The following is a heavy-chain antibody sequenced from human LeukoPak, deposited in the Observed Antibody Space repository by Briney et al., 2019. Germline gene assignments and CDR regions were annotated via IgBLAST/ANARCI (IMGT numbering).Heavy chain of an antibody. CDR1: GFTVSSNY. V-gene: IGHV3-53*01. Sequence: GGSLRLSCAASGFTVSSNYMSWVRQAPGKGLEWVSVIYSGGSTYYADSVKGRFTISRDNSKNTLYLQMNSLRAEDMAVYYCARASPGATMVRGANDHWGQGTLVTVSS. D-gene: IGHD3-10*01. CDR2: IYSGGST. J-gene: IGHJ5*02. CDR3: ARASPGATMVRGANDH.